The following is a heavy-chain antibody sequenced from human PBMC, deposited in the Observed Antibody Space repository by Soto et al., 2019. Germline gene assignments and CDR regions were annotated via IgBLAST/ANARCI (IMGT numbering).Heavy chain of an antibody. CDR2: VSGDTGNT. CDR3: AKHRYSTTTGAFDF. CDR1: VFTFSIYA. V-gene: IGHV3-23*01. D-gene: IGHD1-26*01. J-gene: IGHJ4*02. Sequence: PWGSLRFSCACSVFTFSIYATTWVRQAPGKGLELVSTVSGDTGNTHYADSVKGRFTISRDDSKNTLYLQMSGLRAEDTAVYYCAKHRYSTTTGAFDFWGQGTMVTVSS.